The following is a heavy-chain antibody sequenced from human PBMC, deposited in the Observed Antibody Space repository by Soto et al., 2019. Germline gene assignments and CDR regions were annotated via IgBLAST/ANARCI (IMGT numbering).Heavy chain of an antibody. D-gene: IGHD4-17*01. Sequence: GGSLRLSCAASGFTVSSNYMSWVRQAPGKGLEWVSVIYSGGSTYYADSVKGRFTISRDNSKNTLYLQMNSLRAEDTAVYYCASESLLVTTFAYWGQGTLVTVSS. J-gene: IGHJ4*02. CDR2: IYSGGST. CDR3: ASESLLVTTFAY. CDR1: GFTVSSNY. V-gene: IGHV3-66*01.